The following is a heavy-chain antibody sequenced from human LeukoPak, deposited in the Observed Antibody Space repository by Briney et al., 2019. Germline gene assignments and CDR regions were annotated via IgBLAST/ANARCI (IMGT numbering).Heavy chain of an antibody. J-gene: IGHJ1*01. CDR1: GFTFSSYG. CDR2: IRYDGSNK. D-gene: IGHD3-22*01. Sequence: PGGSLRLSCAASGFTFSSYGMHWVRQAPGKGLEWVAFIRYDGSNKYYADSVKGRFAISRDNAKNSLYLQMNSLRVEDTAVYYCARRDWYYYDSSGYYFFQHWGQGTLVTVSS. CDR3: ARRDWYYYDSSGYYFFQH. V-gene: IGHV3-30*02.